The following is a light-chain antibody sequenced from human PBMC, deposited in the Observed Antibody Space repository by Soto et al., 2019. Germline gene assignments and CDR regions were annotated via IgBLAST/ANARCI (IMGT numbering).Light chain of an antibody. CDR3: AAWDDSLNGVV. Sequence: QSVLTQPPSASGTPGQRVTISCSGSSSNIGSNTVNWYQQLPGTDPKLLIYSNNQRPSGVPDRFSGSKSGTSASLAISGLQSEDEADDYCAAWDDSLNGVVFGGGTKLTVL. J-gene: IGLJ2*01. CDR2: SNN. CDR1: SSNIGSNT. V-gene: IGLV1-44*01.